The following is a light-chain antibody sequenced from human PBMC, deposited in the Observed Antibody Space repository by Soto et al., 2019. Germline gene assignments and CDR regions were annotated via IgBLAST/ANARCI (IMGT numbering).Light chain of an antibody. V-gene: IGKV3-20*01. CDR2: GAS. J-gene: IGKJ1*01. CDR3: HHYAST. Sequence: VLTQSPGTLSLSPGERATLSCRASQSVTSTYLAWYQQKPGQAPRLLIYGASSRATGVPDRFSGSGSGTDFTLTNSRLEPEDFAVYFCHHYASTFGQGTKVEIK. CDR1: QSVTSTY.